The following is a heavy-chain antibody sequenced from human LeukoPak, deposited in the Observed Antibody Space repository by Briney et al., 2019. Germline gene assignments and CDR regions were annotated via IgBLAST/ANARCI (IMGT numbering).Heavy chain of an antibody. CDR1: GGSISSYH. Sequence: SETLSLTCTASGGSISSYHWSWIRQPAGKGLEWIGRIYTSGSTNYNPSLKSRVTMSVDTSKNQCTPKLSSVTAADTAVYYCARVGDYALKDWGQGTLVTVSS. V-gene: IGHV4-4*07. CDR3: ARVGDYALKD. D-gene: IGHD3-16*01. CDR2: IYTSGST. J-gene: IGHJ4*02.